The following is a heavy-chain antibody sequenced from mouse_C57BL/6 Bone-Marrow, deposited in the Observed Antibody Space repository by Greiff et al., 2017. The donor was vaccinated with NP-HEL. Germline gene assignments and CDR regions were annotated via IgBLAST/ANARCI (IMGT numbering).Heavy chain of an antibody. CDR2: IHPASGYT. CDR3: AGYQGTDDGKTYAMDY. J-gene: IGHJ4*01. D-gene: IGHD2-1*01. V-gene: IGHV1-4*01. CDR1: GYTFTSST. Sequence: QVQLQQSVAELARPGASVKMSCKASGYTFTSSTMHWVKQRPGPGLEWIGNIHPASGYTKYTQKFKDTATLTADTSSNTAYLQLSSLTSEDSAVYDCAGYQGTDDGKTYAMDYWGQGTSVTVSS.